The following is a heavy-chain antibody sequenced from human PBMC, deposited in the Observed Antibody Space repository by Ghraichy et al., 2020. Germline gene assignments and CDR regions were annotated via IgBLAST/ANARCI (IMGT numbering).Heavy chain of an antibody. V-gene: IGHV1-69*04. CDR3: ARDLLGDCSSTSCYRTAYYYGMDV. CDR2: IIPILGIA. D-gene: IGHD2-2*02. J-gene: IGHJ6*02. Sequence: SVKVSCKASGGTFSSYTISWVRQAPGQGLEWMGRIIPILGIANYAQKFQGRVTITADKSTSTAYMELSSLRSEDTAVYYCARDLLGDCSSTSCYRTAYYYGMDVWGQGTTVTVSS. CDR1: GGTFSSYT.